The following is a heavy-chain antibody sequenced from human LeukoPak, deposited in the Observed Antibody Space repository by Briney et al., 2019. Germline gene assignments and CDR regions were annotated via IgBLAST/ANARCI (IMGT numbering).Heavy chain of an antibody. CDR3: ARDAFGVDKSPF. CDR1: GFTFSSFW. Sequence: PGGSLRLSCAASGFTFSSFWMHWVRQAAEKGLAWVSRINSDGSSTDYADSVKGRFTISRDNAKNTLYLQMNNLRAEDTAVYYCARDAFGVDKSPFWGQGTLVTVSS. CDR2: INSDGSST. V-gene: IGHV3-74*01. D-gene: IGHD3-3*01. J-gene: IGHJ4*02.